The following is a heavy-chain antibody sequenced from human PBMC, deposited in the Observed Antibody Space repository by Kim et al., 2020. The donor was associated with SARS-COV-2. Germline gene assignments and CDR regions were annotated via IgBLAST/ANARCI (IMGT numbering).Heavy chain of an antibody. D-gene: IGHD1-26*01. CDR1: GFTISRHG. J-gene: IGHJ5*02. Sequence: GGSLRLSCAESGFTISRHGMHWVRQGPGKGLVWVSSIDTDGAITTYADSVKGRFTMSRDNAKNMVYLEMNRLRAEDTAVYYCARGREDWELLRWRDHWGQGTLVTVSS. CDR2: IDTDGAIT. V-gene: IGHV3-74*01. CDR3: ARGREDWELLRWRDH.